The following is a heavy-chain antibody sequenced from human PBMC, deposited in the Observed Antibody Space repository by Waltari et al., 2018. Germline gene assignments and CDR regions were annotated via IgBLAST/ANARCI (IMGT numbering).Heavy chain of an antibody. CDR1: GGSISSYY. CDR2: NYYSGST. CDR3: ARHEWGYCSGGSCPGGWFDP. Sequence: QVQLQESGPGLVKPSETLSLTCTVSGGSISSYYWSWIRQPPGKGLEWIGDNYYSGSTNYNPSLKSRVTISVDTSKNQFSLKLSSVTAADTAMYYCARHEWGYCSGGSCPGGWFDPWGQGTLVTVSS. D-gene: IGHD2-15*01. J-gene: IGHJ5*02. V-gene: IGHV4-59*08.